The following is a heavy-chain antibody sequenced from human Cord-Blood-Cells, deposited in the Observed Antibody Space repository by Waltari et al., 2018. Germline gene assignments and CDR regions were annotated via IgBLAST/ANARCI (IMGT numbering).Heavy chain of an antibody. CDR1: GFTFSSYG. CDR2: ISYDGSNK. Sequence: QVQLVESGGGVVQPGRSLRLSCAASGFTFSSYGMHWVRQAPGKGLEWVAVISYDGSNKYYADSVKGRFTISRDNSKNTLYLQMNSLRAEDTDVYYGAKDRQYQLLYWFDPWGQGTLVTVSS. J-gene: IGHJ5*02. CDR3: AKDRQYQLLYWFDP. V-gene: IGHV3-30*18. D-gene: IGHD2-2*01.